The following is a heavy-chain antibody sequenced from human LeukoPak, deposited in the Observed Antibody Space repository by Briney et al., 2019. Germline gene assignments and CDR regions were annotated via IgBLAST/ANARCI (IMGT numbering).Heavy chain of an antibody. Sequence: SETLSLTCTVSGGSISSSGSYWGWIRQPPGKGLEWIGSIYYSGNTYNPSLKRRVTISVDTSKNQFSLNLTSVNAADTAVYYCARVMAARREDLNWFDPGGEGTLVTVSS. CDR3: ARVMAARREDLNWFDP. CDR2: IYYSGNT. D-gene: IGHD6-6*01. CDR1: GGSISSSGSY. V-gene: IGHV4-39*07. J-gene: IGHJ5*02.